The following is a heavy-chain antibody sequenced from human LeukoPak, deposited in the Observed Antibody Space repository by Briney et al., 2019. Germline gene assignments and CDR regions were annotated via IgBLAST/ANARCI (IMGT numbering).Heavy chain of an antibody. D-gene: IGHD3-16*02. J-gene: IGHJ3*02. CDR2: ISGSGGST. CDR1: GFTFSSYA. CDR3: AKEFPRDYVWGSYRYTGAFDI. V-gene: IGHV3-23*01. Sequence: PGGSLRLSCAASGFTFSSYAMSWVRQAPGKGLEWVSAISGSGGSTYYADSVKGRFTISRDNSKNTLYLQMNSLRAEDTAVYYCAKEFPRDYVWGSYRYTGAFDIWGQGTMVTVSS.